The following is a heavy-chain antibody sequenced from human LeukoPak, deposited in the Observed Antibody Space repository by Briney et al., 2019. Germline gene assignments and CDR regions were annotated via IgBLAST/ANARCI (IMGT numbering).Heavy chain of an antibody. J-gene: IGHJ5*02. V-gene: IGHV4-59*01. CDR1: GGSISSYY. Sequence: SETLSLTCTVSGGSISSYYWSWIRQPPGKGLEGIGDIYYSGSTNYNPSLKSRVTISVDTSKNQFSLKLSSVTAADTAVYYCARAKAAAGTSWFDPWGQGTLVTVSS. CDR3: ARAKAAAGTSWFDP. CDR2: IYYSGST. D-gene: IGHD6-13*01.